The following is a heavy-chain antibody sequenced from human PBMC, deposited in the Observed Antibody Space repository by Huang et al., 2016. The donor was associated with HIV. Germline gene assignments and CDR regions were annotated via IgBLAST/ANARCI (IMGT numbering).Heavy chain of an antibody. CDR2: GGSIALGGAS. Sequence: VESGGDAVQSGRSLRLSCRGSGFIFNDFAINWFRQSPRKGLEWMGLGGSIALGGASKSAPSVKDRFSVSRDEAKNVAFLQMENLQVDDTAVYYCSPTGDDYFYYYMDVWGNGTTVIVS. J-gene: IGHJ6*03. V-gene: IGHV3-49*03. D-gene: IGHD4-17*01. CDR1: GFIFNDFA. CDR3: SPTGDDYFYYYMDV.